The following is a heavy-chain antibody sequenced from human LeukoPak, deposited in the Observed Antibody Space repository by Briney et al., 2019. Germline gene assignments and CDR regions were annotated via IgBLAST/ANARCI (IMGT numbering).Heavy chain of an antibody. V-gene: IGHV4-39*07. D-gene: IGHD6-19*01. Sequence: SETLSLTCSVSGDSISLSFYYWGWFRQPPGKSLEWIGSVYYSGTTSCNPSLKSRVTISVDMSNNHFSLRLRSVTAADTAMYYCARGTLYRGWSYYLDFWGQGSQVTVSS. CDR3: ARGTLYRGWSYYLDF. CDR1: GDSISLSFYY. CDR2: VYYSGTT. J-gene: IGHJ4*02.